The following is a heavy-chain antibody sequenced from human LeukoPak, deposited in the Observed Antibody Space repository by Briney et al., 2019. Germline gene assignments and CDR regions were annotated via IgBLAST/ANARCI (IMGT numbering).Heavy chain of an antibody. J-gene: IGHJ4*02. V-gene: IGHV3-21*04. CDR3: AKYHVILTGNAYFDY. CDR2: ISSSSSYI. Sequence: NSGGSLRLSCAASGFTFSSYSMNWVRQAPGKGLEWVSSISSSSSYIYYADSVKGRFTISRDNAKNSLYLQMNSLRAEDTAVYYCAKYHVILTGNAYFDYWGQGTLVTVSS. D-gene: IGHD3-9*01. CDR1: GFTFSSYS.